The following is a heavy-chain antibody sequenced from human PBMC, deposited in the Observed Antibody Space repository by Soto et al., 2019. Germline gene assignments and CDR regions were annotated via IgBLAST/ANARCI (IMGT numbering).Heavy chain of an antibody. J-gene: IGHJ4*02. CDR2: SSSAGTTI. CDR1: GFVFTEYY. V-gene: IGHV3-11*01. Sequence: QVHLVEPGGGLVKPGGSLRLSCTASGFVFTEYYMSWVRQAPGKGPEWVSSSSSAGTTIDYADSVKGRFTISRDNAKNSMYLQMTSLRPDDTAVYYCARDRFGLFDHWGQGVLVTVSS. D-gene: IGHD3-10*01. CDR3: ARDRFGLFDH.